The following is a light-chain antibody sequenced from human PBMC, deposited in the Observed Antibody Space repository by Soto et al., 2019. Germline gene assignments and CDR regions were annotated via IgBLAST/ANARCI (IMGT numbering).Light chain of an antibody. V-gene: IGKV1-5*03. J-gene: IGKJ1*01. Sequence: DILMTQSPFTLSASVGDRVTITCRASQTISSWLAWHQHKPGEAPKFQINKASVLESGDPSRLNGSGSATEFTLTISSLQPDDFATYYCQQYNPYYPWTFGQGTKVEIK. CDR1: QTISSW. CDR3: QQYNPYYPWT. CDR2: KAS.